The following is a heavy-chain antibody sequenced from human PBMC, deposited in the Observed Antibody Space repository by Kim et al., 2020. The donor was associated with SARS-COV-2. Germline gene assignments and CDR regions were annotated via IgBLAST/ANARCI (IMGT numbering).Heavy chain of an antibody. V-gene: IGHV1-18*01. CDR1: GYTFTSYG. D-gene: IGHD3-10*01. Sequence: ASVKVSCKASGYTFTSYGISWVRQAPGQGLEWMGWISAYNGNTNYAQKLQGRVTMTTDTSTSTAYMELRSLRSDDTAVYYCARASPVLLWFGDPSKAFDIWGQGTMVTVSS. CDR3: ARASPVLLWFGDPSKAFDI. J-gene: IGHJ3*02. CDR2: ISAYNGNT.